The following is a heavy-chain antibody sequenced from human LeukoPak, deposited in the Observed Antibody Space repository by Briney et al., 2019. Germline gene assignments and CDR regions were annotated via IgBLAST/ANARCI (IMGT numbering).Heavy chain of an antibody. CDR2: ISDTGNT. J-gene: IGHJ4*02. Sequence: GGSLRLSCAASGFTLSSYAMSWVRQAPGKGLEWVSAISDTGNTYHADPVKGRFTISRDSSKNTLFLQMNRLRPEDAAVYYCAKAPVTTCRGAFCYPSDYWGLGTLVTVSS. CDR3: AKAPVTTCRGAFCYPSDY. D-gene: IGHD2-15*01. V-gene: IGHV3-23*01. CDR1: GFTLSSYA.